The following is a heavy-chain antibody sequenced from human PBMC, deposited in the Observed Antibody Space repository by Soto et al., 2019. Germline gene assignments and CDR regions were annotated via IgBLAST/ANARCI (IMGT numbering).Heavy chain of an antibody. CDR1: GFTFSSYG. J-gene: IGHJ3*02. CDR2: ISYDGSNK. D-gene: IGHD5-12*01. CDR3: AKPGHGGYDHDDAFDI. V-gene: IGHV3-30*18. Sequence: QVQLVESGGGVVQPGRSLRLSCAASGFTFSSYGMHWVRQAPGKGLEWVAVISYDGSNKYYADSVKGRFTISRDNSKNTLYLQMNSLRAEDTAVYYCAKPGHGGYDHDDAFDIWGQGTMVTVSS.